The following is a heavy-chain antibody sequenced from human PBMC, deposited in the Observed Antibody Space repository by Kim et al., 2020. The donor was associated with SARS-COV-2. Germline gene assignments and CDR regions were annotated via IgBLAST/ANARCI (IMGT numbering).Heavy chain of an antibody. Sequence: SETLSLTCAVSGGSISSSNWWSWVRQPPGKGLEWIGEIYHSGSTNYNPSLKSRVTISVDKSKNQFSLKLSSVTAADTAVYYCASQGGALTTNSPWGQGTLVTVSS. J-gene: IGHJ5*02. D-gene: IGHD4-17*01. V-gene: IGHV4-4*02. CDR2: IYHSGST. CDR3: ASQGGALTTNSP. CDR1: GGSISSSNW.